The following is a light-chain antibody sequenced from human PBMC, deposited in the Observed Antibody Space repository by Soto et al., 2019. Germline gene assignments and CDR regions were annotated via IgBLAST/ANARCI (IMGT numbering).Light chain of an antibody. CDR1: SSNIGRNF. CDR2: DTT. J-gene: IGLJ1*01. V-gene: IGLV1-51*01. Sequence: QSVLTQPPSVSAAAGEMVTISCSGSSSNIGRNFVSWYQQVPGTTPKLLIYDTTQRPSGISARFSASKSGTSATLDIAGLQTGDEADYYCATWDRSLSVYVFGTGTQLTVL. CDR3: ATWDRSLSVYV.